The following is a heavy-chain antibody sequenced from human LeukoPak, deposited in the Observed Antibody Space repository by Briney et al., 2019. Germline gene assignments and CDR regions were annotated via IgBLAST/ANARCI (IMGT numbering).Heavy chain of an antibody. J-gene: IGHJ3*01. Sequence: GGSLRLSCEVSGLTFSNVWMHWVRQTPGEGLVWVCRINTAGSTVYADPVKGRFTISRDNAKNMVYLQMNSLRTEDTAVYYCASFRDTDNWGRGTMVTVSS. CDR1: GLTFSNVW. CDR3: ASFRDTDN. V-gene: IGHV3-74*01. CDR2: INTAGST. D-gene: IGHD2-21*01.